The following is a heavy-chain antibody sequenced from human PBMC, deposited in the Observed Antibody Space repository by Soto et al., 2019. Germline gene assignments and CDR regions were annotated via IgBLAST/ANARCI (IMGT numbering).Heavy chain of an antibody. CDR1: GFSFTTAGVA. CDR2: IYYNDDR. CDR3: AHSDGGYEIIYFDF. J-gene: IGHJ4*02. Sequence: SGSTLVNPTQTLTLTCTFSGFSFTTAGVAVGWIRQTPGGALEWLTLIYYNDDRRFSPSLKTRLTITGDTSKNQVVLSLTNVDPGDTATYLCAHSDGGYEIIYFDFWGQGIPVTVSS. V-gene: IGHV2-5*01. D-gene: IGHD5-12*01.